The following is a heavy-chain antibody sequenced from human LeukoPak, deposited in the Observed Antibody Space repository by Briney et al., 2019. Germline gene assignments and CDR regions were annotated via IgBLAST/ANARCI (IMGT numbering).Heavy chain of an antibody. CDR1: GGSISSGSYY. V-gene: IGHV4-61*02. CDR2: IYTSGST. D-gene: IGHD6-13*01. Sequence: TLSLTCTVSGGSISSGSYYWSWIRQPAGKGLEWIGRIYTSGSTNYNPSLKSRVTISVDTSKNQFSLRLTSVTAADTAVYYCARQEQQLIYNWFDPWGQGTLVTVSS. CDR3: ARQEQQLIYNWFDP. J-gene: IGHJ5*02.